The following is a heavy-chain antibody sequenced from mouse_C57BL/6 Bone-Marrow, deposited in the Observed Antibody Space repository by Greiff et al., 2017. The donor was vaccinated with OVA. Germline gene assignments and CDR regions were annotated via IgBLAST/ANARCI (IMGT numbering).Heavy chain of an antibody. J-gene: IGHJ1*03. CDR2: IWRGGST. D-gene: IGHD1-1*01. Sequence: VQGVESGPGLVQPSQSLSITCTVSGFSLTRYGVHWVRQSPGKGLEWLGVIWRGGSTDYNAAFMSRLSITKDNSKSQVFFKMNSLQADDTAIYYCAKAVTTVPYWYFDVWGTGTTVTVSS. CDR3: AKAVTTVPYWYFDV. CDR1: GFSLTRYG. V-gene: IGHV2-5*01.